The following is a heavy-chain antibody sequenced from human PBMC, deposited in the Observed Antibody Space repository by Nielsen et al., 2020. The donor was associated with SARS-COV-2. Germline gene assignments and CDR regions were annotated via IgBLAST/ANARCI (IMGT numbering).Heavy chain of an antibody. CDR2: INPNSGGT. V-gene: IGHV1-2*04. CDR1: GYTFSGYY. Sequence: ASVKVSCKAAGYTFSGYYLHWVRQAPGQGLEWMGWINPNSGGTNYAQKFQGWVTMTRDTSISTAYMELSRLRSEDTAVYYCATEGYWGQGTLVTVSS. J-gene: IGHJ4*02. CDR3: ATEGY.